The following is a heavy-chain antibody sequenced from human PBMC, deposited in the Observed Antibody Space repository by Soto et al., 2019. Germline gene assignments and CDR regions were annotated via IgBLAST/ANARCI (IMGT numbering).Heavy chain of an antibody. CDR1: GYTFTSYY. D-gene: IGHD3-10*01. Sequence: QVQLVQSGAEVKKPGASVKVSCKASGYTFTSYYMHWVRQAPGQGLEWMGIINPSGGSTSYAQQFQGRVTMTRDTSTSTVYMELSSLRSEDTAVYYCARTLTMVRGVLTWFDYWGQGTLVTVSS. J-gene: IGHJ4*02. CDR2: INPSGGST. V-gene: IGHV1-46*01. CDR3: ARTLTMVRGVLTWFDY.